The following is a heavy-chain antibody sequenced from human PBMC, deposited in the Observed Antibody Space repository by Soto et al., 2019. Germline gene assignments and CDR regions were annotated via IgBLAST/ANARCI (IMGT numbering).Heavy chain of an antibody. CDR2: IRGSGGST. Sequence: PGESLRLSCGASGFTFRGYAMSGGGQAPGKGLEWVSAIRGSGGSTFYADSVKGRFTISRDNSKNTLYLQMNSLRAEDTAVYYCAKLLAASYFDYWGQGTLVTVSS. V-gene: IGHV3-23*01. J-gene: IGHJ4*02. CDR1: GFTFRGYA. CDR3: AKLLAASYFDY. D-gene: IGHD2-15*01.